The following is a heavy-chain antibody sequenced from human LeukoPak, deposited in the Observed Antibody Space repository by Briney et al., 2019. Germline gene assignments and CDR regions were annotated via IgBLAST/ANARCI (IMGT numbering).Heavy chain of an antibody. J-gene: IGHJ4*02. CDR1: GGSFSGYY. CDR3: ARGLSPRINMVRGVRPPFRGVFDY. CDR2: INHSGST. V-gene: IGHV4-34*01. Sequence: PSETLSLTCAAYGGSFSGYYWSWIRLPPGKGLEWIGEINHSGSTNYNPSLKSRVTISVDTSKNQFSLKLSSVTAVDTAVYYCARGLSPRINMVRGVRPPFRGVFDYWGQGTLVTVSS. D-gene: IGHD3-10*01.